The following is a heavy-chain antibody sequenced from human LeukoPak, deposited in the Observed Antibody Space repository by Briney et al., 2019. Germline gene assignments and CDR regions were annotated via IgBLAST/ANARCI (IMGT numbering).Heavy chain of an antibody. Sequence: SETLSLTCTVSGGSISSYYWSWIRQPPGKGLEWIGYIYYSGSTNYNPSLKSRVTISVDTSKNRFSLKLSSVTAADTAVYYCASLLPSSFAFDIWGQGTMVTVSS. D-gene: IGHD2-2*01. J-gene: IGHJ3*02. V-gene: IGHV4-59*01. CDR2: IYYSGST. CDR3: ASLLPSSFAFDI. CDR1: GGSISSYY.